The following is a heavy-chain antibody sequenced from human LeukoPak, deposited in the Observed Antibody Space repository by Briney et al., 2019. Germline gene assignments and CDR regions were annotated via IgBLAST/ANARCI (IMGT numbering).Heavy chain of an antibody. Sequence: PSETLSLTCTVSSGSINSYYWTWIRQPPGKGLEWIGYIYYSGSTNYNPSLKSRLTISVDTSKNQFSLQLNSVTPEDTAVYYCARDFDYWGQGTLVTVSS. V-gene: IGHV4-59*12. CDR1: SGSINSYY. CDR3: ARDFDY. CDR2: IYYSGST. J-gene: IGHJ4*02.